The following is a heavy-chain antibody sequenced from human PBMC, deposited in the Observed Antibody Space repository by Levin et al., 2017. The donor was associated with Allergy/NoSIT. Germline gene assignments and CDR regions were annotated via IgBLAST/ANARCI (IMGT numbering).Heavy chain of an antibody. Sequence: GGSLRLSCAASGFTFSSYGMHWVRQAPGKGLEWVAVIWYDGSNKYYADSVKGRFTISRDNSKNTLYLQMNSLRAEDTAVYYCAREGIAVAGDRYFDYWGQGTLVTVSS. D-gene: IGHD6-19*01. V-gene: IGHV3-33*01. CDR1: GFTFSSYG. J-gene: IGHJ4*02. CDR3: AREGIAVAGDRYFDY. CDR2: IWYDGSNK.